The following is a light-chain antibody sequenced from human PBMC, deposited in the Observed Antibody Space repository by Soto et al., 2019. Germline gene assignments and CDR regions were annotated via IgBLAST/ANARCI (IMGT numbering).Light chain of an antibody. Sequence: EIVMTQSPATLSVSPGERVSLSCRASQSVSSNVAWYQQKLGQAPRLLMFAASTRATGIPARFSGSGSGIEFTLTINSLQSEDFAVYYCQQYNDWPPRYTFGQGTKLEIK. V-gene: IGKV3-15*01. CDR3: QQYNDWPPRYT. CDR2: AAS. CDR1: QSVSSN. J-gene: IGKJ2*01.